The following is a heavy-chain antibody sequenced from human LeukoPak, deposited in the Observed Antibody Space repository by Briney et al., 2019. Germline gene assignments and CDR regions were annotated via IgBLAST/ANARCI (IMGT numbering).Heavy chain of an antibody. CDR3: AKGGNDYVWGSYRPKYYFDY. Sequence: GGSLRLSCAASGFTFSSYGMHWVRQAPGKGLEWVAVISYDGSNNYYADSVKGRFTISRDNSKNTLYLQMNSLRAEDTAVYYCAKGGNDYVWGSYRPKYYFDYWGQGTLVTVSS. CDR1: GFTFSSYG. D-gene: IGHD3-16*02. V-gene: IGHV3-30*18. CDR2: ISYDGSNN. J-gene: IGHJ4*02.